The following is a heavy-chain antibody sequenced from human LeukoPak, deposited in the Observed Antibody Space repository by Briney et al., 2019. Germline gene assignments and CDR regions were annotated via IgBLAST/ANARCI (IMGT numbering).Heavy chain of an antibody. J-gene: IGHJ4*02. V-gene: IGHV4-34*01. Sequence: SETLSLTCAAYGGSFSGYYWSWIRQPPGKGLEWIGEINHSGSTNYNPYLESRVTISVDTSKNQFSLKLSSVTAADTAVYYCASGPSARADYWGQGTLVTVSS. CDR3: ASGPSARADY. CDR1: GGSFSGYY. D-gene: IGHD6-6*01. CDR2: INHSGST.